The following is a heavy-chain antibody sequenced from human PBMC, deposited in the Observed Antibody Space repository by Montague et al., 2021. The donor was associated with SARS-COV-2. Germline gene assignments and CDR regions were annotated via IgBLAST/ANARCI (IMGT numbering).Heavy chain of an antibody. CDR3: ARHYSATLPAVY. D-gene: IGHD2-15*01. Sequence: SETLSLTCTVSGGSISSFYWSWFRQPPRKGLEWIVYISDSGSTNYNPSPTSRATMAVETSTNQFSLKVNSVTAAATAVYYCARHYSATLPAVYWGQGTLVTVSS. V-gene: IGHV4-59*08. CDR1: GGSISSFY. CDR2: ISDSGST. J-gene: IGHJ4*02.